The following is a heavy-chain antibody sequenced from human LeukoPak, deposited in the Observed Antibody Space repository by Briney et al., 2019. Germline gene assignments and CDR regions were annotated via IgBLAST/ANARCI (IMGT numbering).Heavy chain of an antibody. D-gene: IGHD5-24*01. CDR2: IYHTGST. Sequence: SQTLSLTCTVSGDSISSGDYYWSWIRQPPGKGLEWIAYIYHTGSTYYNPSLRSRVIISVDTSKNQFSLKLSSMTAAGMAVYHCARVDGPFDIWGQGTMVTVSS. CDR3: ARVDGPFDI. J-gene: IGHJ3*02. V-gene: IGHV4-30-4*08. CDR1: GDSISSGDYY.